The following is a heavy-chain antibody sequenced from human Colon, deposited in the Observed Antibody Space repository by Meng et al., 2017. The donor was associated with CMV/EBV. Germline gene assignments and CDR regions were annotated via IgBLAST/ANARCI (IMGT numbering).Heavy chain of an antibody. V-gene: IGHV4-39*07. CDR3: ARDRRPFSDYRLDQ. CDR2: IYYSGNT. D-gene: IGHD4-17*01. CDR1: GGSISSSSYY. J-gene: IGHJ5*02. Sequence: SGGSISSSSYYWGWVRQPPGKGLEWIGSIYYSGNTFYNESLKSRVTMSLDTSTNQVSLKLNYVTAADTAVYYCARDRRPFSDYRLDQWGQGTLVTVSS.